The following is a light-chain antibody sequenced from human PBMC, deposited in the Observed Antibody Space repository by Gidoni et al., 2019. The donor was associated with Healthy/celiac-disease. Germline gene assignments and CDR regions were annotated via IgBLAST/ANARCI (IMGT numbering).Light chain of an antibody. CDR2: GAS. V-gene: IGKV3-20*01. CDR1: QSVCSSY. CDR3: HQYGSSPRT. J-gene: IGKJ1*01. Sequence: EILLLQSPGTLSLSPGERATLPCRASQSVCSSYLAWYQQKPGQAPRLLIYGASSRATGIPDRFSGSGSGTDFTLTISRLEPEDFAVYFCHQYGSSPRTFGQGTKVENK.